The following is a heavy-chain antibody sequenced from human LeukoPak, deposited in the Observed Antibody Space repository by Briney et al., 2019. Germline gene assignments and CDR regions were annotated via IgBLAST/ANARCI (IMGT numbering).Heavy chain of an antibody. V-gene: IGHV4-34*01. CDR2: INHSGST. D-gene: IGHD6-19*01. Sequence: SETLSLTCAVYGGSFSGYYWSWIRQPPGKGLEWIGEINHSGSTNYNPSLKSRVTISVDTSKNQFSLELSSVTAADTAVYYCARRVAVNPRYYFDYWGPGTLVTVSS. J-gene: IGHJ4*02. CDR3: ARRVAVNPRYYFDY. CDR1: GGSFSGYY.